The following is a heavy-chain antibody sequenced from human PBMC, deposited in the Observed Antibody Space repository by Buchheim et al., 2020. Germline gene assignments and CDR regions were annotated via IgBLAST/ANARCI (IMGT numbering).Heavy chain of an antibody. CDR3: ARGGPLVRYHDYMDV. CDR1: GGSSSGHY. Sequence: QVQLQQWGAGLLKPSETLSLTCGVSGGSSSGHYSTWIRQSPGKGLEWIGDMSHRGSPSYNPSLKSRVTISLDTSKNQFSLALRSVTAADTAVYYCARGGPLVRYHDYMDVWGKGTT. D-gene: IGHD2-8*01. V-gene: IGHV4-34*01. CDR2: MSHRGSP. J-gene: IGHJ6*03.